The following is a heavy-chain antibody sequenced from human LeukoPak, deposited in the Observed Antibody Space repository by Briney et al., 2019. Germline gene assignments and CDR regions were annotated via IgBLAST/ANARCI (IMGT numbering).Heavy chain of an antibody. J-gene: IGHJ4*02. CDR2: IYSGGTT. Sequence: SETLSLTCSVSGGSISSDSYYWRWIRQPPGKGLEWIGSIYSGGTTYYNPSLKSRVTISVDTSKNQFSLKLPSVTAADAAAYYCARHSRNCSGGYCYLYYWGQGTLVTVSS. CDR3: ARHSRNCSGGYCYLYY. CDR1: GGSISSDSYY. V-gene: IGHV4-39*01. D-gene: IGHD2-15*01.